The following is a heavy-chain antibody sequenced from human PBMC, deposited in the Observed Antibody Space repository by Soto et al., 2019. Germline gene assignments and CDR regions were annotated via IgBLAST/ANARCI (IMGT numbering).Heavy chain of an antibody. CDR2: IKQDGSEN. J-gene: IGHJ4*02. CDR1: GFSFSNYG. Sequence: GGSLRLSCAASGFSFSNYGMSWVRQAPGKGLEWVANIKQDGSENYYVDSVKGRLTISRDNAKRSTYLQMNSLRAEDTAVYYCARDVHIGVAGIGREVRALYYFDYWGQGTLVTVSS. CDR3: ARDVHIGVAGIGREVRALYYFDY. D-gene: IGHD6-19*01. V-gene: IGHV3-7*01.